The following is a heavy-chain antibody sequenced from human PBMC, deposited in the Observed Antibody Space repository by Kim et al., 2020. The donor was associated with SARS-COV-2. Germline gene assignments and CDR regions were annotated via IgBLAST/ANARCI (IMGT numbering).Heavy chain of an antibody. CDR1: GFTFSSYG. CDR2: ISYDGSNK. Sequence: GGSLRLSCAASGFTFSSYGMHWVRQAPGKGLEWVAVISYDGSNKYYADSVKGRFTISRDNSKNTLYLQMNSLRAEDTAVYYCARDYYGSGSYYSNYYYYVMDVWDQGTTVTVSS. J-gene: IGHJ6*02. CDR3: ARDYYGSGSYYSNYYYYVMDV. D-gene: IGHD3-10*01. V-gene: IGHV3-33*05.